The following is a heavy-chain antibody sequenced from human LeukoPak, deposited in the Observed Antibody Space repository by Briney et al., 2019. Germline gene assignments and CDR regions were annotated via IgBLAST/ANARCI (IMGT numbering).Heavy chain of an antibody. D-gene: IGHD3-10*01. J-gene: IGHJ4*02. CDR1: GGSISSYY. Sequence: SETLSLTCTVSGGSISSYYWGWIRQPPGKGLEWIGYIYYSGSTNYNPSLKSRVTISVDTSKNQFSLKLSSVTAADTAVYYCARQSFRGVTGTDYWGQGTLVTVSS. CDR3: ARQSFRGVTGTDY. CDR2: IYYSGST. V-gene: IGHV4-59*08.